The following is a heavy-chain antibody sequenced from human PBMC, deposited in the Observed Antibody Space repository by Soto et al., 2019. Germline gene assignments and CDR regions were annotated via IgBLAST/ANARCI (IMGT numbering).Heavy chain of an antibody. J-gene: IGHJ5*02. Sequence: SETLSLTCTVSGGSISISSFYWGWIRQPPGKGLEWIGSIYYSGSTYYNPSLKSRVTISVDTSKNQFSLKLSSVTAADTAVYYSARTLAHRHNWFDPWGQGNLVTVSS. V-gene: IGHV4-39*01. CDR3: ARTLAHRHNWFDP. CDR2: IYYSGST. CDR1: GGSISISSFY.